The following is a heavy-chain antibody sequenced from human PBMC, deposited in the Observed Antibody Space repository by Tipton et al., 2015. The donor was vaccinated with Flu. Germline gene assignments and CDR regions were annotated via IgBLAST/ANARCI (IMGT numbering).Heavy chain of an antibody. CDR1: GFTFSSYW. J-gene: IGHJ6*02. D-gene: IGHD3-22*01. CDR3: ARVTYYYDSSGYYYGMDV. Sequence: SLRLSCAASGFTFSSYWMSWVRQAPGKGLEWVSVIYSGGSTYYADSVKGRFTISRDNSKNTLYLQINSLRAEDTAVYYCARVTYYYDSSGYYYGMDVWGQGTTVTVSS. CDR2: IYSGGST. V-gene: IGHV3-53*01.